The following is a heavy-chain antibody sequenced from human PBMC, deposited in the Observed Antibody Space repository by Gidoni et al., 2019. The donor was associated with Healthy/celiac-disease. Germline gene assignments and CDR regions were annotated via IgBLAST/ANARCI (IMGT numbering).Heavy chain of an antibody. CDR3: AKDTMNYYDSSGYPEY. CDR1: GFTFDDYG. Sequence: EVQLVESGGGLVQPGRSLRLSCAASGFTFDDYGMHWVRQAPGKGLEWVSGISWNSGSIGYADSVKGRFTISRDNAKNSLYLQMNSLRAEDTALYYCAKDTMNYYDSSGYPEYWGQGTLVTVSS. D-gene: IGHD3-22*01. V-gene: IGHV3-9*01. J-gene: IGHJ4*02. CDR2: ISWNSGSI.